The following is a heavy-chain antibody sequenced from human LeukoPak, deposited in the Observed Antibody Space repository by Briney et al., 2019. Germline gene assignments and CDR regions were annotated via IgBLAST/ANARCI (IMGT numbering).Heavy chain of an antibody. J-gene: IGHJ4*02. CDR2: ISGSGGSI. Sequence: PGGSLRLSCAASGFTFSSYAMSWGRQATGKGLEWVSAISGSGGSIYYADSVKGRFTISRDNSKNTLYLQMNSLRAEDTAVYYCAKASAMIVVVSKHFDYWGQGTLVTVSS. V-gene: IGHV3-23*01. D-gene: IGHD3-22*01. CDR1: GFTFSSYA. CDR3: AKASAMIVVVSKHFDY.